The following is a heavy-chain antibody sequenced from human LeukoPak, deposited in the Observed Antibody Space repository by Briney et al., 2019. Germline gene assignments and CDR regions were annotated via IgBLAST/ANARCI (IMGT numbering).Heavy chain of an antibody. Sequence: SETLSLTCAVYGGSFSGYYWSWIRQPPGKGLEWIGEINHSGSTNYNPSLKSRVTISVDTSKNQFSLKLSSVTAADTAVYYCARRRYYDTSGYYYVGPFDYWGQGTLVTVSS. J-gene: IGHJ4*02. CDR1: GGSFSGYY. CDR2: INHSGST. V-gene: IGHV4-34*01. CDR3: ARRRYYDTSGYYYVGPFDY. D-gene: IGHD3-22*01.